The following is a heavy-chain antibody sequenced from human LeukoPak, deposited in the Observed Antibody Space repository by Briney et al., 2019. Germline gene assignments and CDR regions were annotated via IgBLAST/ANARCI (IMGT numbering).Heavy chain of an antibody. CDR2: ISTTSSTI. D-gene: IGHD6-19*01. CDR3: ARDRTAVAALYYFDY. V-gene: IGHV3-48*04. Sequence: GGSLRLSCAASGFTFSTYSMNWVRQAPGKGLEWISHISTTSSTIYYADSVKGRFTISRDNAKNSLYLQMNSLRAEDTAVYYCARDRTAVAALYYFDYWGQGTLVTVSS. CDR1: GFTFSTYS. J-gene: IGHJ4*02.